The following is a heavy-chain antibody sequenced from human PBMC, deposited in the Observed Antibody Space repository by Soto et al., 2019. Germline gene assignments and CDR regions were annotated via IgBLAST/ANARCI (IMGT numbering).Heavy chain of an antibody. D-gene: IGHD6-13*01. V-gene: IGHV3-23*01. Sequence: ASLRLSCAASGFTFSRYAMSWVRQAPGKGLEWVSAISGSGGSTYYADSVKGRFTISRDNSNNTPYLQMNSLRAADTAVYYCAKARIAAAWFDPWGQGSLEGVSS. J-gene: IGHJ5*02. CDR1: GFTFSRYA. CDR3: AKARIAAAWFDP. CDR2: ISGSGGST.